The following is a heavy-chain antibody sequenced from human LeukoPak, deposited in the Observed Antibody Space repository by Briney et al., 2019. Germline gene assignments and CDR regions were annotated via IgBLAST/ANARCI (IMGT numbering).Heavy chain of an antibody. CDR1: GFTSSSYA. CDR2: ISYDGSNK. CDR3: AELGITMIGGV. Sequence: PGGSLRLSCAASGFTSSSYAMHWVRQAPGKGLEWVAAISYDGSNKYYADSVKGRFTISRDNAKNSLYLQMNSLRAEDTAVYYCAELGITMIGGVWGKGTTVTISS. V-gene: IGHV3-30*04. D-gene: IGHD3-10*02. J-gene: IGHJ6*04.